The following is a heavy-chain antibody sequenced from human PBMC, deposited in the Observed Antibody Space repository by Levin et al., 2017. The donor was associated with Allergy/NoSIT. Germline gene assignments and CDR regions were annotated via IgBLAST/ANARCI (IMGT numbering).Heavy chain of an antibody. CDR1: GDSLSTNGVA. J-gene: IGHJ3*02. V-gene: IGHV6-1*01. Sequence: SQTLSLTCAISGDSLSTNGVAWHWLRQSPSRGLEWLGRTYYRSKWYNDYAPSVKSRITINPDTSKSQFSLQLNSVIPEDTAVYYCARGRNNAFDIWGQGTIVTVSS. CDR3: ARGRNNAFDI. D-gene: IGHD1-14*01. CDR2: TYYRSKWYN.